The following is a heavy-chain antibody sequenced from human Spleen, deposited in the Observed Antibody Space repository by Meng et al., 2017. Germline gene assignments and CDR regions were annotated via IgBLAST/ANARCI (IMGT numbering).Heavy chain of an antibody. Sequence: GESLRLSCAASGFTFSSYSMNWVRQAPGKGLEWVSSISSSSSYIYYADSVKGRFTISRDNAKNSLYLQMNSLRAEDTAVYYCARLAVAGYDYWGQGTLVTVSS. D-gene: IGHD6-19*01. CDR3: ARLAVAGYDY. V-gene: IGHV3-21*01. J-gene: IGHJ4*02. CDR2: ISSSSSYI. CDR1: GFTFSSYS.